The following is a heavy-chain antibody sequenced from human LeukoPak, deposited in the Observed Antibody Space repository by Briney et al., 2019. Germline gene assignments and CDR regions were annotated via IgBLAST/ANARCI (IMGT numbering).Heavy chain of an antibody. CDR1: SGSIGSYY. CDR3: ARLLGSHINYFDP. D-gene: IGHD2-21*01. J-gene: IGHJ5*02. V-gene: IGHV4-59*01. CDR2: IYYTGST. Sequence: PSETLSLTCTVSSGSIGSYYWSWIRQPPGKGLEWIGYIYYTGSTDYNPSLKSRVTILVDRSKNQFSLKLSSLTAADTAVYYCARLLGSHINYFDPWGQGTLVTVSS.